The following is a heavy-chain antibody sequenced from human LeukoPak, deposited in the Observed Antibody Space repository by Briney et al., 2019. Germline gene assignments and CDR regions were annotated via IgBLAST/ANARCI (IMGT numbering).Heavy chain of an antibody. D-gene: IGHD6-19*01. CDR2: ISSDGGVT. CDR3: ARRSLPERSGWYFPDY. J-gene: IGHJ4*02. Sequence: GGSLRLSCAASGFTFSTYAMHWVRQAPGKGLEYVAAISSDGGVTHYADSVKGRFTISRDNSKNTLYLQMGSLRAEDMAVYYCARRSLPERSGWYFPDYWGQGTLVTVSS. V-gene: IGHV3-64*02. CDR1: GFTFSTYA.